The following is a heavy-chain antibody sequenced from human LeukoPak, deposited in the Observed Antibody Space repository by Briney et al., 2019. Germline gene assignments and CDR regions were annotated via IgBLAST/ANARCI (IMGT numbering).Heavy chain of an antibody. D-gene: IGHD5-18*01. Sequence: GGSLRLSCAASGFTFRSYAMQWVRQAPGKGLEWISYITYNSGTIFYADSVKGRFTISRDNAKDSLYLQMSSLRDEDTAVYYCARDSGYSYADDYWGQGTLVTVSS. J-gene: IGHJ4*02. V-gene: IGHV3-48*02. CDR3: ARDSGYSYADDY. CDR1: GFTFRSYA. CDR2: ITYNSGTI.